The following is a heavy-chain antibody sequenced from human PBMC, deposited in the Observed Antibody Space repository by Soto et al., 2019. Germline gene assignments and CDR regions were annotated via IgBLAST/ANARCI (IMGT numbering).Heavy chain of an antibody. Sequence: ASVKVSCKASGYTFTSYAMHWVRQAPGQRLEWMGWINAGNGNTKYSQKFQGRVTITRDTSASTAYMELSSLRSEDTAVYYCARDLWVGRYSNYYFDYWGQGTLVTVSS. CDR1: GYTFTSYA. CDR2: INAGNGNT. D-gene: IGHD4-4*01. CDR3: ARDLWVGRYSNYYFDY. V-gene: IGHV1-3*01. J-gene: IGHJ4*02.